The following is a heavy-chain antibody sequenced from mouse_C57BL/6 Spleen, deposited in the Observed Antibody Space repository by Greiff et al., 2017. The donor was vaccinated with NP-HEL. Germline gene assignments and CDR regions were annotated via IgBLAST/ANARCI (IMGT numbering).Heavy chain of an antibody. J-gene: IGHJ4*01. Sequence: EVQLQQSGAELVRPGASVKLSCTASGFNIKDDYMHWVKQRPEQGLEWIGWIDPENGDTEYASKFQGKATITADTSSNTAYLQLSSLTSEDTAVYYCTTLRGVVANYAMDYWGQGTSVTVSS. CDR3: TTLRGVVANYAMDY. V-gene: IGHV14-4*01. D-gene: IGHD1-1*01. CDR1: GFNIKDDY. CDR2: IDPENGDT.